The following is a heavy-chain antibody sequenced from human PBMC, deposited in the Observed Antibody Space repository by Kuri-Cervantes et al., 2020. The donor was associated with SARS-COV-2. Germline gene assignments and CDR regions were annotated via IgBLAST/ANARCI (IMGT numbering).Heavy chain of an antibody. D-gene: IGHD6-6*01. CDR3: ARDPGYSSSSVYYYYGMDV. J-gene: IGHJ6*02. CDR2: INPNSGGT. V-gene: IGHV1-2*04. CDR1: GYTFTGYY. Sequence: ASVKVSCKASGYTFTGYYMHSVRQAPGQGLEWMGWINPNSGGTNYAQKFQGWVTMTRDTSISTAYMELSRLRSDDTAVYYCARDPGYSSSSVYYYYGMDVWGQGTTVTVSS.